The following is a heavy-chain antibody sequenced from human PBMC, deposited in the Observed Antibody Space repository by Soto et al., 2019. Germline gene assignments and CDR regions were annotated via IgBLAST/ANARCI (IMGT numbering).Heavy chain of an antibody. CDR2: ISAYNGNT. D-gene: IGHD6-13*01. CDR3: AGSSSWYKRLGAFDI. V-gene: IGHV1-18*04. Sequence: QVQLVQSGAEVKKPGASVKVSCKASGYTFTSYGISWVRQAPGQGLEWMGWISAYNGNTNYAQKLQGRGTMTIDTSTSTAYMELRSLRSDDTAVYYCAGSSSWYKRLGAFDIWGQGTMVTVSS. CDR1: GYTFTSYG. J-gene: IGHJ3*02.